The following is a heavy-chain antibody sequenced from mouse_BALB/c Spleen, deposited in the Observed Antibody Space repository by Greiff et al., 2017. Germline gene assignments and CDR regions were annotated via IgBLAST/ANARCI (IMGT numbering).Heavy chain of an antibody. D-gene: IGHD2-1*01. CDR2: INPYNDGT. CDR3: ASYGNFLFAY. CDR1: GYTFTGYV. Sequence: EVQLVESGPELVKPGASVKMSCKASGYTFTGYVMHWVKQKPGQGLEWIGYINPYNDGTKYNEKFKGKATLTSDKSSSTAYMELSSLTSEDSAVYYCASYGNFLFAYWGQGTLVTVSA. V-gene: IGHV1-14*01. J-gene: IGHJ3*01.